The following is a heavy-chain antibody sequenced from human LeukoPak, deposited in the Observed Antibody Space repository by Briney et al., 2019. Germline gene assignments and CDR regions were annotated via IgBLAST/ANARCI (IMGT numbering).Heavy chain of an antibody. CDR1: GDSISNYY. CDR2: IYSSGIT. D-gene: IGHD4-23*01. Sequence: SETLSLTCTVSGDSISNYYWSWMRQPAGKGLEWIGRIYSSGITNYNPSLKSRVTMSVDTSKNQFPLKLSSVTAADTAVYYCARDGVYGNSRYFDSWGQGALVTVSS. CDR3: ARDGVYGNSRYFDS. V-gene: IGHV4-4*07. J-gene: IGHJ4*02.